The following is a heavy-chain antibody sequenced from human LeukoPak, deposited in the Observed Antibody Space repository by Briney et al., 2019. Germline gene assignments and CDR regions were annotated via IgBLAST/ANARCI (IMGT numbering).Heavy chain of an antibody. V-gene: IGHV4-34*01. CDR3: ASFYCSGGSCYQYFSYYYMDV. Sequence: PSETLSLTCAVYGGSFSGYYWSWIRQPPGKGLEWTGEINHSGSTNYNPSLKSRVTISVDTSKNQFSLKLSSVTAADTAVYYCASFYCSGGSCYQYFSYYYMDVWGKGTTVTISS. CDR2: INHSGST. D-gene: IGHD2-15*01. CDR1: GGSFSGYY. J-gene: IGHJ6*03.